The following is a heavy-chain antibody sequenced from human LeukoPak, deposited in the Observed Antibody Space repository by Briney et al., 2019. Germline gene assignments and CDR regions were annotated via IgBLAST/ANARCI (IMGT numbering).Heavy chain of an antibody. Sequence: GGSLRLSCAASGFTFSSYAMSWVRQAPGKGLEWVSGISGGGSSTYYADSVKGRFHISRDNSKNTLDLQMNSLRAEDTAVYYCAKYGSGSITGYYTMDVWGQGTTVTVPS. V-gene: IGHV3-23*01. D-gene: IGHD3-10*01. CDR3: AKYGSGSITGYYTMDV. CDR2: ISGGGSST. CDR1: GFTFSSYA. J-gene: IGHJ6*02.